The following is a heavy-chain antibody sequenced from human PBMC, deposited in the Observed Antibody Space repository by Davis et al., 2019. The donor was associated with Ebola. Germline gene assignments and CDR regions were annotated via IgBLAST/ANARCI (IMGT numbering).Heavy chain of an antibody. CDR3: AKEIKYYYDSNAFDI. V-gene: IGHV3-66*01. Sequence: PGGSLRLSCAASGFTVSSNYMSWARQAPGEGLEWVSVIYSGGGTYYADSLKGRFTISRDNSRNTLYLQINSLRAEDTAVYYCAKEIKYYYDSNAFDIWGQGTMVSVSS. D-gene: IGHD3-22*01. J-gene: IGHJ3*02. CDR2: IYSGGGT. CDR1: GFTVSSNY.